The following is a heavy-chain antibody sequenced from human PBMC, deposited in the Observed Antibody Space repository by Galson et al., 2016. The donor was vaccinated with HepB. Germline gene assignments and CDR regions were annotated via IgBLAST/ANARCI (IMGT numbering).Heavy chain of an antibody. J-gene: IGHJ6*02. D-gene: IGHD2/OR15-2a*01. CDR1: GYGFTNSW. CDR2: INPGDSET. V-gene: IGHV5-51*01. Sequence: QSGAEVKKPGESLKISCKGSGYGFTNSWIAWVRQMPGKGLEWMGIINPGDSETKYSPSFQGQVTFSGDKSISTVYLQWRSLRAPGTAMYYCSRLSYFDRINFFALDVWGQGTTVTVSS. CDR3: SRLSYFDRINFFALDV.